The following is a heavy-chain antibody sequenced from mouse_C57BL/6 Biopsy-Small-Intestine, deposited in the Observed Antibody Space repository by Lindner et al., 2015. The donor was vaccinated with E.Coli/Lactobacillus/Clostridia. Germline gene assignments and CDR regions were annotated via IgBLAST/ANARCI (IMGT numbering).Heavy chain of an antibody. CDR3: ATFDIVVAATIPAYHYNAMDV. Sequence: SVKVSCKASGYAFTSYGISWVRQAPGQGLEWMGWISAYNGNTNYAQKLQGRVTMTTDTSTRTAYVELRSLRSDDTAVYYCATFDIVVAATIPAYHYNAMDVWGQGTTVTVSS. CDR2: ISAYNGNT. CDR1: GYAFTSYG. D-gene: IGHD1-1*01. V-gene: IGHV1-74*01. J-gene: IGHJ1*01.